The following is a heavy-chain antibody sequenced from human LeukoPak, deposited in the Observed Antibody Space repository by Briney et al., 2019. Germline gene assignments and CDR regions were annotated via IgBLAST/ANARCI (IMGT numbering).Heavy chain of an antibody. CDR3: ARGLAAAGVYWFDP. CDR2: INPNSGGT. J-gene: IGHJ5*02. D-gene: IGHD6-13*01. V-gene: IGHV1-2*02. CDR1: GYTFTGYY. Sequence: ASVTVSCKASGYTFTGYYLHWVRQAPGQGLEWMGWINPNSGGTRYAQKFQGRVTVTRDTSISTTYMELSSLRSDDTAVYYCARGLAAAGVYWFDPWGQGNLVTVSS.